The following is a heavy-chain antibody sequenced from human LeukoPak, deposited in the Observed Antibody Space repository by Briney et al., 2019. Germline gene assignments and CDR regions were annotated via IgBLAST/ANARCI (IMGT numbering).Heavy chain of an antibody. D-gene: IGHD6-19*01. CDR1: GYTFTSYY. Sequence: ASVKVSCKASGYTFTSYYMHWVRQAPGQGLEWMGGIIPVFGVANYAPKFQGRVNLTADKYMNTVYVEMTSLRSEDTAVYYCARGHSSVDAFDIWGQGTMVTVSS. CDR2: IIPVFGVA. CDR3: ARGHSSVDAFDI. J-gene: IGHJ3*02. V-gene: IGHV1-69*10.